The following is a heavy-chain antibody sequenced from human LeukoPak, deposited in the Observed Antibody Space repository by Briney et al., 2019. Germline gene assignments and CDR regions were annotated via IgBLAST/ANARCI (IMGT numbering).Heavy chain of an antibody. Sequence: GGSLRLSCAASGFTFSSYWMSWVRQAPGKGLEWVANIKQDGSEKYYVDSVKGRFTISRDNAKNSLYLQMNSLRAEDTAVYYCARGRRVGYYDSSGYSTLYYFDYWGQGTLVTVSS. V-gene: IGHV3-7*01. CDR1: GFTFSSYW. D-gene: IGHD3-22*01. J-gene: IGHJ4*02. CDR3: ARGRRVGYYDSSGYSTLYYFDY. CDR2: IKQDGSEK.